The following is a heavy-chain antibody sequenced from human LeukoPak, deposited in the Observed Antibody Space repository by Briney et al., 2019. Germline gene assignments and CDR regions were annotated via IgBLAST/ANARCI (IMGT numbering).Heavy chain of an antibody. CDR3: AGSIPFFGVFTDS. J-gene: IGHJ5*01. CDR1: GYSFTSYW. Sequence: GESLKISCKGSGYSFTSYWIGWVRQMPGKGLEWMGIIYPGDSDTRYSPSFQGQVTISADKSISTAYLQWSSLKASDTAMYYCAGSIPFFGVFTDSWGQETLVTVSS. V-gene: IGHV5-51*01. D-gene: IGHD3-3*01. CDR2: IYPGDSDT.